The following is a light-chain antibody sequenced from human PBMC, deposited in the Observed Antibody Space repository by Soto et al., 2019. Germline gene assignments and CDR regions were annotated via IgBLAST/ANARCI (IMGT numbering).Light chain of an antibody. CDR2: GAS. V-gene: IGKV3D-15*02. J-gene: IGKJ5*01. CDR1: QSVSSN. CDR3: QQYANSPIT. Sequence: EIVMTQSPATLSVSPGERATLSCRASQSVSSNLAWYQQKPGQAPRLLIYGASTRASGIPDRFFGSGSGTDFTLTINRLEPEEFAVYYCQQYANSPITVGQGTRLEIK.